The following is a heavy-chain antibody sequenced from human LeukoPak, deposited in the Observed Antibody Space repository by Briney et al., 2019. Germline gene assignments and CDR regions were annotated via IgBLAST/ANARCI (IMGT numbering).Heavy chain of an antibody. Sequence: GGSLRLSCAASGFTFSDYYMSWICQAPGKGLEWVSYISSSGSTIYYADSVKGRFTISRDNAKNSLYLQMNSLRAEDTAVYYCAREGRSESDYYYYGMDVWGQGTTVTVSS. CDR1: GFTFSDYY. V-gene: IGHV3-11*01. CDR3: AREGRSESDYYYYGMDV. D-gene: IGHD3-3*01. CDR2: ISSSGSTI. J-gene: IGHJ6*02.